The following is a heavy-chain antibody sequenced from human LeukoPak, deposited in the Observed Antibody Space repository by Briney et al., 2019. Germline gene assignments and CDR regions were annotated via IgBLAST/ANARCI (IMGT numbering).Heavy chain of an antibody. Sequence: RGSLRLSCAASGFTFSSYSMNWVRQAPGKGLEWVSSISSCSSYIYYADSVKGRFTISRDNAKNSLYLQMNSLRAEDTAVYYCASLIVATFWGQGTLVTVSS. CDR3: ASLIVATF. CDR1: GFTFSSYS. J-gene: IGHJ4*02. D-gene: IGHD5-12*01. V-gene: IGHV3-21*01. CDR2: ISSCSSYI.